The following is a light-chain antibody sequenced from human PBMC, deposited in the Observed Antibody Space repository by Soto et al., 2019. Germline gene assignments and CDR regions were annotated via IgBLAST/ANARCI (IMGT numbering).Light chain of an antibody. V-gene: IGKV1-5*01. J-gene: IGKJ2*01. Sequence: DIQMTQSPSTLSASVGDRVTITCRASQSISSWLAWYQQKPGKAPKLLIYDASSLESGVSSRFSGSGSGTEFTLTISSLRPDDFATYYCQQYNSYSRYTFGQGTKLEIK. CDR1: QSISSW. CDR3: QQYNSYSRYT. CDR2: DAS.